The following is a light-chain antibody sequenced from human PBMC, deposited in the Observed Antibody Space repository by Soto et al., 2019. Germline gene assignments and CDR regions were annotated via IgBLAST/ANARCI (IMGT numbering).Light chain of an antibody. Sequence: QSVLTQPASVSGSPGQSITISCTGTSRDVGGYNYVSWYQQHPGKAPKLMIYEVSNRPSGVSNRFSGSKSGNTASLTISGLQAEDEADYYCSSYTSIITLYVFGSGTKVTVL. CDR1: SRDVGGYNY. V-gene: IGLV2-14*01. CDR2: EVS. J-gene: IGLJ1*01. CDR3: SSYTSIITLYV.